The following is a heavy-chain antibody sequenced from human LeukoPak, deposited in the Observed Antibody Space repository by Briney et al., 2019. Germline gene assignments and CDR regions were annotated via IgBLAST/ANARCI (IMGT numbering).Heavy chain of an antibody. Sequence: SETLSLTCTVSGGSISSSRYYWGWIRQPPGKGLEWIGSIYYSGSTYYNPSLKSRVTISVDTSKNQFSLKLSSVTAADTAVYYCARGEAAAAADWYFDLWGRGTLVTVSS. CDR2: IYYSGST. CDR3: ARGEAAAAADWYFDL. D-gene: IGHD6-13*01. CDR1: GGSISSSRYY. V-gene: IGHV4-39*07. J-gene: IGHJ2*01.